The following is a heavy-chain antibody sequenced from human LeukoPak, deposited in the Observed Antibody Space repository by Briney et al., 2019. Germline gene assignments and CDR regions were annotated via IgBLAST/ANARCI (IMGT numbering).Heavy chain of an antibody. J-gene: IGHJ4*02. CDR3: ATYYYDSATDY. CDR2: IPYYGSDK. Sequence: GGSLRLSCAASGFAFSSHAMHWVRQAPGMGLEWVAVIPYYGSDKYYADSVKGRFTISRDNSKNTLYLQMDSLRAEDTAVYYCATYYYDSATDYWGQGTLVTVSS. D-gene: IGHD3-22*01. V-gene: IGHV3-30*01. CDR1: GFAFSSHA.